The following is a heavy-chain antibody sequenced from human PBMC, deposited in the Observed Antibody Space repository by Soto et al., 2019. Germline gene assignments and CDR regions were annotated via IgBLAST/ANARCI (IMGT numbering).Heavy chain of an antibody. Sequence: GGSLRLSCAASGFTFSRYAMHWVRQAPGEGLEWVAVISRDGSSKYYGDPVKGRFTVSRDNSNNTLYLSMTSLRPDDTAVFYCARSRNGAVPDSINFWGQGTLVTVSS. V-gene: IGHV3-30-3*01. D-gene: IGHD2-8*01. CDR3: ARSRNGAVPDSINF. CDR2: ISRDGSSK. J-gene: IGHJ4*02. CDR1: GFTFSRYA.